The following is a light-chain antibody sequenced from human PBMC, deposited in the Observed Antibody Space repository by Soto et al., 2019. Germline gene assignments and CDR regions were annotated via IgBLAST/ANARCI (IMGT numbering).Light chain of an antibody. J-gene: IGLJ1*01. V-gene: IGLV2-14*01. CDR2: EVS. Sequence: HSALTQPASVSGSPGQSITISCTGTSSDVGGYNYVSWYQQYPGKVPKLMIYEVSNRPSGVSNRFSGSKSGNTASLTISGLQAEDEADYYCSSYTSSSTNVFGTGTKLTVL. CDR3: SSYTSSSTNV. CDR1: SSDVGGYNY.